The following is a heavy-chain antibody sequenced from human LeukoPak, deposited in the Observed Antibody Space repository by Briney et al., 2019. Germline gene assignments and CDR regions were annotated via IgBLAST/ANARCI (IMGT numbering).Heavy chain of an antibody. CDR1: GFTFSSYW. J-gene: IGHJ6*03. V-gene: IGHV3-74*01. Sequence: PGGSLRLSCAASGFTFSSYWMHWVRQAPGKGLVWVSRINSDGSTTSYADSVKGRFTISRDNAKNTLYPQMNSLGAEDSAMYFCARDYYYYYLGVWGKGTTVTVSS. CDR2: INSDGSTT. CDR3: ARDYYYYYLGV.